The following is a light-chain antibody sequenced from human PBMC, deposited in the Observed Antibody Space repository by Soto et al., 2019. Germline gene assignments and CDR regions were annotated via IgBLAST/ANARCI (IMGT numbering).Light chain of an antibody. Sequence: DIQLSQSPSFLSASVGDRVTITCRASQVISNYLAWYQRKPGKAPKLLISTASILQSGVPSRFSGSGSGTEFTLTISSLQPEDFETYYCQQLTSYPITFGQGTRLEIK. CDR2: TAS. V-gene: IGKV1-9*01. CDR1: QVISNY. CDR3: QQLTSYPIT. J-gene: IGKJ5*01.